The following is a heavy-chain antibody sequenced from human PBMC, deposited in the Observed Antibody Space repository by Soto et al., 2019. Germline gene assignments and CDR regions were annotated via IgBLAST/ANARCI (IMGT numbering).Heavy chain of an antibody. CDR2: ISYDGSNK. Sequence: QVQLVESGGGVVQPGRSLRLSCAASGFTFSSYAMHWVRQAPGKGLEWVAVISYDGSNKYYADSVKGRFTISRDNSKNTLDLQMNRLRAEDTAVYYCGREGEPIVATPGSAIDYWGQGTLVTVSS. CDR1: GFTFSSYA. D-gene: IGHD5-12*01. CDR3: GREGEPIVATPGSAIDY. V-gene: IGHV3-30-3*01. J-gene: IGHJ4*02.